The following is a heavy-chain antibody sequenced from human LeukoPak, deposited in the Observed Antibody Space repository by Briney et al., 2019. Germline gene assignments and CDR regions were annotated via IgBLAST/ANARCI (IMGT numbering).Heavy chain of an antibody. D-gene: IGHD6-13*01. CDR1: GGSISSGGYS. CDR3: ASIAAAGTSDDDAFDI. V-gene: IGHV4-30-2*01. Sequence: PSETLSLTCAVSGGSISSGGYSWSWIRQPPGKGLEWIGYIYHSGSTYYNPSLESRVTISVDRSKNQFSLKLSSVTAADTAVYYCASIAAAGTSDDDAFDIWGQGTMVTVSS. CDR2: IYHSGST. J-gene: IGHJ3*02.